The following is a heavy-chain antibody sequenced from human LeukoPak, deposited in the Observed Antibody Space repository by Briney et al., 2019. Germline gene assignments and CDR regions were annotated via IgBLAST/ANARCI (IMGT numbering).Heavy chain of an antibody. V-gene: IGHV4-38-2*02. CDR2: TYPRGST. D-gene: IGHD7-27*01. CDR3: ARFSPRAMGNYLDF. Sequence: LETLSLTCTVSGYSISSGYYWGWIRQPPGKGLEWIGYTYPRGSTYYNPSLKSRVILSLDKSANQFSLNLSSVTAADTAVYYCARFSPRAMGNYLDFWGQGTLVTVSS. J-gene: IGHJ4*02. CDR1: GYSISSGYY.